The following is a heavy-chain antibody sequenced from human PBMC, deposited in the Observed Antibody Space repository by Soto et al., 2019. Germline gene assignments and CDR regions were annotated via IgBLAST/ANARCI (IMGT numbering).Heavy chain of an antibody. CDR2: IYYSGST. J-gene: IGHJ4*02. Sequence: NPSETLSLTCTVSGGSMSSRSYYWGWIRQPPGKGLEWIGSIYYSGSTYYNPSLKSRITMSVDTSKNQFSLKLSSVTAADTAVYYCAKLLGGVTEAIDYSDYWGQGTLVTVSS. CDR1: GGSMSSRSYY. D-gene: IGHD2-15*01. V-gene: IGHV4-39*01. CDR3: AKLLGGVTEAIDYSDY.